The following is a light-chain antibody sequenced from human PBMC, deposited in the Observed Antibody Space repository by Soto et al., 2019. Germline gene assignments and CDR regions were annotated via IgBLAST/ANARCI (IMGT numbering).Light chain of an antibody. CDR2: ANN. Sequence: HSVLTQPPSVSAAPGQRVTISCSGSGSNVGANFVSWYQQLPGTALKLLIYANNKRPSGIPDRFSGSKSDTSATLDITGLQTGDEADYYCGTWDTSLNVFLFGGGTQLTVL. V-gene: IGLV1-51*01. CDR3: GTWDTSLNVFL. J-gene: IGLJ2*01. CDR1: GSNVGANF.